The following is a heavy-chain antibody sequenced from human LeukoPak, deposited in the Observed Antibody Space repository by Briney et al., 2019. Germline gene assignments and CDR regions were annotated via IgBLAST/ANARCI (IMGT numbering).Heavy chain of an antibody. CDR3: ARDVRDPAGPGLLHDY. J-gene: IGHJ4*02. Sequence: SETLSLTCTVSGGSINSGSYYWSWIRQPAGKGLEWMGHFYTSGHTSYNPSLKSRVTISVDTSKNQFSLKMNSVTAADTAVYYCARDVRDPAGPGLLHDYWGQGTLVTVSS. CDR1: GGSINSGSYY. D-gene: IGHD2-15*01. CDR2: FYTSGHT. V-gene: IGHV4-61*09.